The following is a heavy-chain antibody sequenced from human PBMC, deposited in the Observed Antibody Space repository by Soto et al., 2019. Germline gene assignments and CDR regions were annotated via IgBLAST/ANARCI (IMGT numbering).Heavy chain of an antibody. Sequence: LSLTCTVSGGSISSGGYYWSWIRQHPGRGLEWIGYIYYNGNTYYNPSLKSRVTVSVDTSKNQFSLNVRSVTAADTAVYYCARCSLVVIPVPGFYPWGQGTLVTVS. D-gene: IGHD3-10*01. CDR1: GGSISSGGYY. CDR3: ARCSLVVIPVPGFYP. J-gene: IGHJ5*02. V-gene: IGHV4-31*03. CDR2: IYYNGNT.